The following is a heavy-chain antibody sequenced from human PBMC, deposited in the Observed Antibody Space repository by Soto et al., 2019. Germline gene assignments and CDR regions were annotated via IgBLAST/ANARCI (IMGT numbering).Heavy chain of an antibody. CDR2: IYYSGTT. J-gene: IGHJ4*02. CDR3: ARSQRGRTAFTFDY. V-gene: IGHV4-61*01. Sequence: SETLSLTCAVSGDSVSNDNYYWSWIRQPPGKGLEWIGYIYYSGTTNYNSYLKSRLSLSVDMSKNRFSLKLASVTAADTAVYFCARSQRGRTAFTFDYWGQGALVTVSS. D-gene: IGHD3-16*01. CDR1: GDSVSNDNYY.